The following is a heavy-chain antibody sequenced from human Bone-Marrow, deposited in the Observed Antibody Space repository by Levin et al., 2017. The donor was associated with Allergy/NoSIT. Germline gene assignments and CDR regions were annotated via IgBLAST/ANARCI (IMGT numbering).Heavy chain of an antibody. J-gene: IGHJ4*01. CDR2: ISWNSDNI. CDR3: AKGQSDRVASAGYFDN. V-gene: IGHV3-9*01. Sequence: SLKISCAASGFTFDDYAMHWVRQAPGKGLEWVSGISWNSDNIVYAGSVMGRFTISRDNAQNSLFLQMNSLRAEDTALYYCAKGQSDRVASAGYFDNWGHGTLVTVSS. CDR1: GFTFDDYA. D-gene: IGHD6-13*01.